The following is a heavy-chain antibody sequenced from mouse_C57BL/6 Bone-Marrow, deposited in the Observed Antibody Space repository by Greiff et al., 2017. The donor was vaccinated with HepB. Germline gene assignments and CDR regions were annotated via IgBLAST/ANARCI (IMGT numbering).Heavy chain of an antibody. CDR3: ARHGDYDGVGAMDY. V-gene: IGHV5-2*01. CDR2: INSDGGST. D-gene: IGHD2-4*01. CDR1: EYEFPSHD. J-gene: IGHJ4*01. Sequence: EVQLQESGGGLVQPGESLKLSCESNEYEFPSHDMSWVRKTPEKRLELVAAINSDGGSTYYPDTMERRFIISRDNTKKTPYLQMSSLRSEDTALYYCARHGDYDGVGAMDYWGQGTAVTVSS.